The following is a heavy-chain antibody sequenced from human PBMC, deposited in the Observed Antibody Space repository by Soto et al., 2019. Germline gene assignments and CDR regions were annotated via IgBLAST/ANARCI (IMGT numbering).Heavy chain of an antibody. V-gene: IGHV3-15*01. CDR1: GFTFSNAW. D-gene: IGHD3-3*01. J-gene: IGHJ6*02. CDR3: NTVLYDFWSGYPPRYYYGMDV. CDR2: IKSKTDGGTT. Sequence: GGSLRLSCAASGFTFSNAWMSWVRQAPGKGLEWVGRIKSKTDGGTTDYAAPVKGRFTISRDDSKNTLYLQMNSLKTEDTAVYYCNTVLYDFWSGYPPRYYYGMDVWGQGTTVTVSS.